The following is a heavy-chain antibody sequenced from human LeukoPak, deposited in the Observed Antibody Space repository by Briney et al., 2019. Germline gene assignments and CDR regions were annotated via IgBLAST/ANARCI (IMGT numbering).Heavy chain of an antibody. CDR1: GFTFSNYA. V-gene: IGHV3-23*01. D-gene: IGHD2-15*01. CDR2: ISGSGDNA. J-gene: IGHJ4*02. Sequence: PGGSLRLSCAASGFTFSNYAMSWVRQAPGKGLEWFSSISGSGDNAFYADSVKGRFALSRDNSKNTLLLQMNSLRADDAAIYFCAKSDCSGPTCYSGLDSWGQGTLVTVSS. CDR3: AKSDCSGPTCYSGLDS.